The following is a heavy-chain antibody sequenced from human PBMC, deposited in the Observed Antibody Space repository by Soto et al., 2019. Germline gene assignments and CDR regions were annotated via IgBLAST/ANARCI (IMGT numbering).Heavy chain of an antibody. Sequence: SVKVSCKASGGTFSSYAISWVRQAPGQGLEWMGGIIPIFGTANYAQKFQGRVTITADESTSTAYMELSSLRSEDTAVYYCARDKVATISRWFDPWGQGTLVTVSS. V-gene: IGHV1-69*13. CDR1: GGTFSSYA. D-gene: IGHD5-12*01. J-gene: IGHJ5*02. CDR3: ARDKVATISRWFDP. CDR2: IIPIFGTA.